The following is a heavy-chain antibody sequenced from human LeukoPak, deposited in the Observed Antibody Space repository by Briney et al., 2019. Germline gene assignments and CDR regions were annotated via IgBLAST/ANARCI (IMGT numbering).Heavy chain of an antibody. V-gene: IGHV4-31*03. CDR3: ARVINGDYAPDY. D-gene: IGHD4-17*01. CDR1: GGSISSGGYY. CDR2: IYYSGST. Sequence: SETLSLTCTVSGGSISSGGYYWSWIRQHPGKGLEWIGYIYYSGSTYYNPSLKSRVTISVDTSKNQLSLKLSSVTAADTAVYYCARVINGDYAPDYWGQGTLVTVSS. J-gene: IGHJ4*02.